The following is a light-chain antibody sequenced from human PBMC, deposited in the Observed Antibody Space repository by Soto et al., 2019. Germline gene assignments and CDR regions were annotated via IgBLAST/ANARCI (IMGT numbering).Light chain of an antibody. CDR3: SSFTTSSTVV. J-gene: IGLJ1*01. Sequence: QSALTQPASVSGSPGQSITISCTGTSSDVGAYDFVSWFKQLPGKVPKLIIYDVSIRPSGVSNRFSGSKSGNTASLTLSGLQAEDEADYYCSSFTTSSTVVFGTGTKLTVL. CDR2: DVS. CDR1: SSDVGAYDF. V-gene: IGLV2-14*03.